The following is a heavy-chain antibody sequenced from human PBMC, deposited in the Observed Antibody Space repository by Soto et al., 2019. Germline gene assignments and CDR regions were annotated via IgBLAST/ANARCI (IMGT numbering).Heavy chain of an antibody. CDR1: GFTFSSYA. CDR3: AKVAPMTTVTWDKNYYYYYGMDV. CDR2: ISGSGGST. Sequence: GGSLRLSSAASGFTFSSYAMSWVRQAPGKGLEWVSAISGSGGSTYYADSVKGRFTISRDNSKNTLYLQMNSLRAEDTAVYYCAKVAPMTTVTWDKNYYYYYGMDVWGQGTTVTVSS. D-gene: IGHD4-4*01. V-gene: IGHV3-23*01. J-gene: IGHJ6*02.